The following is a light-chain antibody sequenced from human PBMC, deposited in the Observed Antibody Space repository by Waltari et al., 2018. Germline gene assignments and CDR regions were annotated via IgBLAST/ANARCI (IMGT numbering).Light chain of an antibody. Sequence: QAVVTQEPSVTVSPGGTVTLTCGSSTGAVTSGHNPYWLQQRPGQAPRTLIYDTSNKHFCAPARFSGSLLGGKAALTLSGAQPEDEADYYCLLSYSGAYWVFVGGTKLTVL. V-gene: IGLV7-46*01. CDR3: LLSYSGAYWV. CDR1: TGAVTSGHN. J-gene: IGLJ3*02. CDR2: DTS.